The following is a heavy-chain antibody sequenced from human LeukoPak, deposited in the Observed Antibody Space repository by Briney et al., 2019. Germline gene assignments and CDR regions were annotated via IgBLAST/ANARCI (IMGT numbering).Heavy chain of an antibody. J-gene: IGHJ3*02. CDR2: INPSGGST. CDR3: ARGRWELTLDDAFDI. V-gene: IGHV1-46*01. CDR1: GYTFTSYY. Sequence: APVKVSCKASGYTFTSYYMHWVRQAPGQGLEWMGIINPSGGSTSYAQKFQGRVTMTRDTSTSTVYMELSSLRSEDTAVYYCARGRWELTLDDAFDIWGQGTMVTVSS. D-gene: IGHD1-26*01.